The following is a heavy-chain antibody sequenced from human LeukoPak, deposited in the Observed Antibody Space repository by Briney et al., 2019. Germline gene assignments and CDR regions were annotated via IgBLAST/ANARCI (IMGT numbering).Heavy chain of an antibody. CDR1: GGSISSGGYS. CDR2: IYYSGST. D-gene: IGHD3-10*01. V-gene: IGHV4-30-4*07. CDR3: ARSITMVRGVITQTYYFDY. J-gene: IGHJ4*02. Sequence: SETLSLTCAVSGGSISSGGYSWSWIRQPPGKGLEWIGYIYYSGSTYYNPSLKSRVTISVDTSKNQFSLKLSSVTAADTAVYYCARSITMVRGVITQTYYFDYWGQGTLVTVSS.